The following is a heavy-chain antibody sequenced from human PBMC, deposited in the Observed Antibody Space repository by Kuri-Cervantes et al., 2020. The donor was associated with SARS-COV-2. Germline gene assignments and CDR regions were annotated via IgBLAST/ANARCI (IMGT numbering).Heavy chain of an antibody. CDR3: AGAQGSYAANYYYYGMDV. Sequence: SETLSLTCIISGGSISSYYWSWIRQPPGKGLEWIGYIYYTGSTNYNPSLKSRVTISVHTSKTQFSLKLSSVTAADTAVYYCAGAQGSYAANYYYYGMDVWGQGTTVTVSS. CDR1: GGSISSYY. D-gene: IGHD3-16*01. V-gene: IGHV4-59*08. CDR2: IYYTGST. J-gene: IGHJ6*02.